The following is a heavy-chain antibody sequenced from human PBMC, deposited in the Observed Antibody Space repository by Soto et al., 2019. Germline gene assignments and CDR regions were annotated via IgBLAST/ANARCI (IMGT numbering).Heavy chain of an antibody. Sequence: TGGSLILSCAAAGFTFSNYAMNWVRQAPGKGLEWVSAISSNGGSTYYANSVKGRFTISRDNSKNTLYLQMGSLRAEDMAVYYCARVLYSSSWFETYYYYYYMDVWGKGTTVTVSS. D-gene: IGHD6-13*01. V-gene: IGHV3-64*01. CDR2: ISSNGGST. CDR1: GFTFSNYA. CDR3: ARVLYSSSWFETYYYYYYMDV. J-gene: IGHJ6*03.